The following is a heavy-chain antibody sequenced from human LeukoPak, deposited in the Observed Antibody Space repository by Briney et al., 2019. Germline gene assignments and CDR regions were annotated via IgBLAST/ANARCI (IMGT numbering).Heavy chain of an antibody. V-gene: IGHV4-4*02. D-gene: IGHD2-15*01. CDR1: GGSISSSNW. Sequence: SETLSLTCAVSGGSISSSNWWSWVRQPPGKGLEWIGEIYHSGSTNYNPSLKSRVTISVDKSKNQFSLKLSSVTAADTAVYYCARVRYCSGGSCLLFDYWGQGTLVTVSS. CDR3: ARVRYCSGGSCLLFDY. J-gene: IGHJ4*02. CDR2: IYHSGST.